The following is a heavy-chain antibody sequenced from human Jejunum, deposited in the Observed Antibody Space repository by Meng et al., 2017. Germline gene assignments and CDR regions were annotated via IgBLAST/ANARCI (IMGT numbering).Heavy chain of an antibody. CDR2: VTTKGSNYAT. CDR1: GFTFRAPP. V-gene: IGHV3-73*01. J-gene: IGHJ6*02. Sequence: GESLKIPLAASGFTFRAPPRHWVRQASGKGREWVGRVTTKGSNYATTYAASVKGRFTISRDDSKNTAYLQMNSLKTEDTAVYYCTRLGQDDTTRYYYDMDVWGQGTMVTVSS. D-gene: IGHD1-26*01. CDR3: TRLGQDDTTRYYYDMDV.